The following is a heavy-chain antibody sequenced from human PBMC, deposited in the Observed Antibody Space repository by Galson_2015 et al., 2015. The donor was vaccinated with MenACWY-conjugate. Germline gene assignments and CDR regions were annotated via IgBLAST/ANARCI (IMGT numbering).Heavy chain of an antibody. Sequence: SLRLSCAASGVMFTTSAMSWVRQARGTGLEWVSAISESGGSTYCADSEKGRFTISRANSKNTLYLQMNILRPDDTAIYYCAIYIRKYLAGFFDVWGQGTMVTVSS. V-gene: IGHV3-23*01. CDR1: GVMFTTSA. CDR2: ISESGGST. CDR3: AIYIRKYLAGFFDV. D-gene: IGHD2-2*01. J-gene: IGHJ3*01.